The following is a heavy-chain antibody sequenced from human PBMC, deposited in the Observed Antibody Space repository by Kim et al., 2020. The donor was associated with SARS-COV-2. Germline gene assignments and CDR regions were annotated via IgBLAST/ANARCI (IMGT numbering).Heavy chain of an antibody. Sequence: DSVKGQFTISRDNSKNTLYLQMNSLRAEDTAVYYCAKEPRYGSGSKFLDYWGQGTLVTVSS. V-gene: IGHV3-23*03. J-gene: IGHJ4*02. D-gene: IGHD3-10*01. CDR3: AKEPRYGSGSKFLDY.